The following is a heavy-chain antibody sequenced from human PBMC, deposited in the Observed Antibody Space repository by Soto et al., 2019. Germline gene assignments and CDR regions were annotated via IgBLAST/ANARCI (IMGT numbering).Heavy chain of an antibody. D-gene: IGHD2-15*01. V-gene: IGHV3-21*01. CDR2: ISSSSSYI. J-gene: IGHJ6*02. Sequence: NPVGSLRLSCAASGFTFSSYSMNWVRQAPGKGLEWVSSISSSSSYIYYADSVKGRFTISRDNAKNSLYLQMNSLRAGDTAVYYCARENVVAATHYYYGMDVWGQGTTVTVSS. CDR3: ARENVVAATHYYYGMDV. CDR1: GFTFSSYS.